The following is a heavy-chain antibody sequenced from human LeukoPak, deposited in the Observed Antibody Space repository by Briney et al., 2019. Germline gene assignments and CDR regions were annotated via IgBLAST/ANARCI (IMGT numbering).Heavy chain of an antibody. CDR1: GLTIGSRY. V-gene: IGHV3-53*01. D-gene: IGHD5-24*01. CDR2: LYLAGNT. J-gene: IGHJ1*01. Sequence: GGSLRLSCVASGLTIGSRYMNWVRQAPGKGLEWVSALYLAGNTYYADSVRGRFTISRDNSKNTLYLQVNNLRVEDTAIYYCARGDGYNFFQRWGQGTLVAVSS. CDR3: ARGDGYNFFQR.